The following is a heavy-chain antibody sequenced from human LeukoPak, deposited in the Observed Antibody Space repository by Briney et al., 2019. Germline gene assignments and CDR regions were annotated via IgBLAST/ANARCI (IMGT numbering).Heavy chain of an antibody. CDR1: GGSFSGYY. D-gene: IGHD6-19*01. CDR2: INHGGST. J-gene: IGHJ6*03. Sequence: SETLSLTCAVYGGSFSGYYWSWIRQPPGKGLEWIGEINHGGSTNYNPTRKSPVTISADTSKNQFPLKLSSASAADTAVYYCARFPRWLVQNYNYMDVWGKGPTVTVSS. CDR3: ARFPRWLVQNYNYMDV. V-gene: IGHV4-34*01.